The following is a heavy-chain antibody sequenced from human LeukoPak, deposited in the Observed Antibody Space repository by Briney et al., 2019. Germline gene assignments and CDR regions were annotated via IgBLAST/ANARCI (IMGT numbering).Heavy chain of an antibody. CDR2: IYYSGST. Sequence: SETLSLTCTVSGGPVSSGSYYWSWIRQPPGKGLEWIGYIYYSGSTYYNPSLKSRVTISVDTSKNQFSLKLSSVTAADTAVYYCARVTMVRGVINSYYYYGMDVWGQGTTVTVSS. CDR1: GGPVSSGSYY. CDR3: ARVTMVRGVINSYYYYGMDV. J-gene: IGHJ6*02. V-gene: IGHV4-31*03. D-gene: IGHD3-10*01.